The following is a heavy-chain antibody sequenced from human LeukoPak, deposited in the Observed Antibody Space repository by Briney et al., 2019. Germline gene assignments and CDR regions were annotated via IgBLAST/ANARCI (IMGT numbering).Heavy chain of an antibody. CDR2: ISSSGSTI. V-gene: IGHV3-11*04. D-gene: IGHD7-27*01. CDR1: GFTFSDYY. Sequence: GGSLRLSCAASGFTFSDYYMSWIRQAPGKGLEWVSYISSSGSTIYYADSVKGRFTISRDNAKNSLYLQMNSLRAEDTAVYYCARDWPQATGFPPPTYAFDIWGQGTMVTVSS. CDR3: ARDWPQATGFPPPTYAFDI. J-gene: IGHJ3*02.